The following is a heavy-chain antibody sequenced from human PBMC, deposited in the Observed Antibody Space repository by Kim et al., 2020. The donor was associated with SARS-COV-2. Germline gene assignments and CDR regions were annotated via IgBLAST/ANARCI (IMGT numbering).Heavy chain of an antibody. V-gene: IGHV3-74*01. Sequence: STSYADSVKGLFTISRDKAKSTLYLQMNSLRAEDAAVYYCAIFTGGTPYWCQGTLVTVSS. D-gene: IGHD1-26*01. CDR3: AIFTGGTPY. J-gene: IGHJ4*02. CDR2: ST.